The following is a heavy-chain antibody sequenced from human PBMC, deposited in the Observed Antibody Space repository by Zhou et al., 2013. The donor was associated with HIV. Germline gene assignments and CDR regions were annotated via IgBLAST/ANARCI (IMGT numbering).Heavy chain of an antibody. CDR2: IIPILGGT. CDR3: ARDRRFLEWLLLGWFDP. J-gene: IGHJ5*02. CDR1: GGIFVSYA. D-gene: IGHD3-3*01. V-gene: IGHV1-69*04. Sequence: QVQLVQSRAEVKKPGSSVRVSCKPSGGIFVSYAISWVRQAPGQGLEWMGRIIPILGGTNYAQKFQGRVTITAHKSTDTVYMELNSLRSEDTAVYYCARDRRFLEWLLLGWFDPWGQGTLVTVSS.